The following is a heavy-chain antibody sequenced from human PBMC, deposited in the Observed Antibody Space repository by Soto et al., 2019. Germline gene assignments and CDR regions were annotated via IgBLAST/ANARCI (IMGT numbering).Heavy chain of an antibody. J-gene: IGHJ4*02. CDR2: IYSGGST. Sequence: GGSLRLSCAACGFTVSSNYMSWVRQAPGKGLEWVSVIYSGGSTYYADSVKGRFTISRDNSKNTLYLQMNSLRAEDTAVYYCATSIAAPNLDYWGQGTLVTVSS. CDR1: GFTVSSNY. V-gene: IGHV3-53*01. CDR3: ATSIAAPNLDY. D-gene: IGHD6-6*01.